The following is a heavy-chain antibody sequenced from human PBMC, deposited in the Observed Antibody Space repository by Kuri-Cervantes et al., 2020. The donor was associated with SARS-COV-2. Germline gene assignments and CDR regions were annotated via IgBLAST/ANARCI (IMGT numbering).Heavy chain of an antibody. D-gene: IGHD1-1*01. V-gene: IGHV1-3*01. CDR1: GYTFTSYA. CDR2: INAGNGNT. J-gene: IGHJ4*02. Sequence: ASVKVSCKASGYTFTSYAMHWVRQAPGQRLEWMGWINAGNGNTKYSQKFQGGVTITRDTSASTAYMELSSLRSDDTAVYYCARPVQLERHGFDYWGQGTLVTVSS. CDR3: ARPVQLERHGFDY.